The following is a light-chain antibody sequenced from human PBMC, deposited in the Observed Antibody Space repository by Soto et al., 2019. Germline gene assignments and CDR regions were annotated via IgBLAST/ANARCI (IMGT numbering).Light chain of an antibody. CDR3: QQGHNWLLT. J-gene: IGKJ2*01. CDR1: QGISSE. CDR2: GAS. Sequence: EIVMTQSPATLSLSPGERAALSCRASQGISSELAWYQQKPGQPPRLLIYGASTRATGVPARFTGSGSGSDFNLTISGLQSEDFAVYYCQQGHNWLLTFGQGTRLEI. V-gene: IGKV3-15*01.